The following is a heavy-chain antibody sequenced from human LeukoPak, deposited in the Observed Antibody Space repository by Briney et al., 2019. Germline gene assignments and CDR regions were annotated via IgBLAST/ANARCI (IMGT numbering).Heavy chain of an antibody. CDR2: INPNSGGT. Sequence: ASVKVSCKASGYTFTSYYMRWVRQAPGQGLEWMGWINPNSGGTNYAQKFQGRVTMTRDTSISTAYMELSRLRSDDTAVYYCARDESYDYVWGSYRSYPDYWGQGTLVTVSS. J-gene: IGHJ4*02. CDR3: ARDESYDYVWGSYRSYPDY. D-gene: IGHD3-16*02. CDR1: GYTFTSYY. V-gene: IGHV1-2*02.